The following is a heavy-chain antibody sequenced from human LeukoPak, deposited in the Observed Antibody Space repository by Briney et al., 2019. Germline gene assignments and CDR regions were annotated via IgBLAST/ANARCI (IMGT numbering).Heavy chain of an antibody. V-gene: IGHV3-7*01. D-gene: IGHD3-10*01. Sequence: PGGSLRLSCAASGFTFSSYWMSWVRQAPGKGLEWVANIKQDGSEKYCVDSVKGRFTISRDNAKNSLYLQMNSLRAEDTAVYYCARDHYYGSGSYYYREYYYYGMDVWGQGTTVTVSS. CDR1: GFTFSSYW. CDR2: IKQDGSEK. J-gene: IGHJ6*02. CDR3: ARDHYYGSGSYYYREYYYYGMDV.